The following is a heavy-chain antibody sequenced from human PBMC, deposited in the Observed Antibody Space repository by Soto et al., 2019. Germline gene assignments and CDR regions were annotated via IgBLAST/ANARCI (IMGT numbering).Heavy chain of an antibody. Sequence: QVQLVESGGDLVKPGGSLRLSCAASGFTSSDYYMSWIRHAPGKALEWVSYISSSGRTIYYADSVKGRFTISRDNAKNSLYLQMHSLRAEDTAVYYCARSLCMGGDGYNWGQGTLVTVSS. V-gene: IGHV3-11*01. D-gene: IGHD3-16*01. CDR1: GFTSSDYY. J-gene: IGHJ4*02. CDR3: ARSLCMGGDGYN. CDR2: ISSSGRTI.